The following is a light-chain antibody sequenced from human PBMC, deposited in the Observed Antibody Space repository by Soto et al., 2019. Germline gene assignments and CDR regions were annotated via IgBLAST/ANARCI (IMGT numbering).Light chain of an antibody. CDR3: QQYMSSVT. V-gene: IGKV3-20*01. CDR2: GAS. CDR1: QSVDSTF. J-gene: IGKJ1*01. Sequence: EIVLTQSPGSLSLSPGQRATLSCRASQSVDSTFFAWYQKKPGQAPRLHIYGASKRDTGVPDRFSGSGSGTDFTLTISRLEPEDLAVYYCQQYMSSVTFGQGTKVEI.